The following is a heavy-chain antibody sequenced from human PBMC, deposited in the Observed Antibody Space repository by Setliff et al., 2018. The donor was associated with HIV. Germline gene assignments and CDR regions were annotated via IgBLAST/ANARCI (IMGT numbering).Heavy chain of an antibody. CDR1: GYTLSELT. D-gene: IGHD6-19*01. CDR2: FDPEDGDT. CDR3: ATAKEHWLSEGGFDY. V-gene: IGHV1-24*01. Sequence: GGPVKVSCKVSGYTLSELTMHWVRQAPGKGLEWMGRFDPEDGDTLYAQRLQGRVTMTEDSSTDTAYMELSSLTSDDTAVYYCATAKEHWLSEGGFDYWGQGTLVTVSS. J-gene: IGHJ4*02.